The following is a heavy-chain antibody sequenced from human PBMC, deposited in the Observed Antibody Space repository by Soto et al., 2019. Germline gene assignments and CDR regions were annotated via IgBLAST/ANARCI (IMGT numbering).Heavy chain of an antibody. CDR2: ISGSGGST. Sequence: GSLKLSLGASGFHFNSYAMGLVRQGPGKGLEWVSAISGSGGSTYYADSVKGRFTISRDNSKNTLYLQMNSLRAEDTAVYYCAKAIAVAYTNWFDPWGQGTLVTVSS. CDR1: GFHFNSYA. CDR3: AKAIAVAYTNWFDP. J-gene: IGHJ5*02. V-gene: IGHV3-23*01. D-gene: IGHD6-19*01.